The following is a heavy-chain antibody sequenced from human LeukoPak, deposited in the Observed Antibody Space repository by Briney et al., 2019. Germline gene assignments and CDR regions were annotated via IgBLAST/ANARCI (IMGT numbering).Heavy chain of an antibody. J-gene: IGHJ4*02. CDR2: ISGSGGST. D-gene: IGHD1-26*01. CDR3: AKDSQWELIVQYYFDY. CDR1: GFPFSSYA. V-gene: IGHV3-23*01. Sequence: PGGSLRLSCAASGFPFSSYAMSWVRQAPGKGLEWVSAISGSGGSTYYADSVKGRFTISRDNSKNTLYLQMNSLRAEDTAVYYCAKDSQWELIVQYYFDYWGQGTLVTVSS.